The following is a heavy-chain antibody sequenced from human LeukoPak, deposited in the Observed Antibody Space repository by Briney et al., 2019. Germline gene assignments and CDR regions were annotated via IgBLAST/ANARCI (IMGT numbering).Heavy chain of an antibody. D-gene: IGHD3-3*01. Sequence: ASVKVSCKASGYTFTSYGISWVRQAPGQGLEWMGWISAYNGNTNYAQKLQGRVTMTTDTSTSTAYMKLRSLRSDDTAVYYCARDQRDDFWSGLYYYYYYGMDVWGQGTTVTVSS. J-gene: IGHJ6*02. CDR1: GYTFTSYG. V-gene: IGHV1-18*01. CDR3: ARDQRDDFWSGLYYYYYYGMDV. CDR2: ISAYNGNT.